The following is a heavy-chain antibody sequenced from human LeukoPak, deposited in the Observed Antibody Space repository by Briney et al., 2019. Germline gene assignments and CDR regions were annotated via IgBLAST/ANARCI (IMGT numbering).Heavy chain of an antibody. Sequence: PSETLSLTCTVSGGSISSYYWSWIRRPPGKGLEWIGSIYYSGSTYYNPSLKSRVTVSVDTSKNQFSLILNSVTAADTAVYYCVRGSTLRHYQYWGQGTLVTVSS. CDR2: IYYSGST. D-gene: IGHD3-16*01. CDR3: VRGSTLRHYQY. V-gene: IGHV4-39*01. J-gene: IGHJ4*02. CDR1: GGSISSYY.